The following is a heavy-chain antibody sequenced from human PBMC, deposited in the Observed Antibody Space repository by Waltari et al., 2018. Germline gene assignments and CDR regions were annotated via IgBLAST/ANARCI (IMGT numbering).Heavy chain of an antibody. Sequence: QVQLQESGPGLVKPSETLSLTCTVSGYSISSGYYWGWIRQPPGKGLEWIGSNYHSGSTSYNPSLKSRVTISVDTSKNQFSLKLSSLTAADTAVYYCARQSSSSSFDYWGQGTLVTVSS. CDR2: NYHSGST. CDR3: ARQSSSSSFDY. V-gene: IGHV4-38-2*02. J-gene: IGHJ4*02. CDR1: GYSISSGYY. D-gene: IGHD6-6*01.